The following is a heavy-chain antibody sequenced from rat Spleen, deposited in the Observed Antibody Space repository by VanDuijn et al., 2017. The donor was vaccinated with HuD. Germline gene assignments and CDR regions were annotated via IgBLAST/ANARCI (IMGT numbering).Heavy chain of an antibody. V-gene: IGHV2-15*01. J-gene: IGHJ3*01. D-gene: IGHD5-1*01. CDR1: GFSLTSYS. CDR2: IWSGGST. Sequence: QVQLMESGPGLVQPSETLSLTCTVSGFSLTSYSVHWVRQPPGKGLEWIGAIWSGGSTDYNSALKSRLSISRDTSKSQVLLKMNSLQTEDTAMYFCARFLLGAFAYWGQGTLVTVSS. CDR3: ARFLLGAFAY.